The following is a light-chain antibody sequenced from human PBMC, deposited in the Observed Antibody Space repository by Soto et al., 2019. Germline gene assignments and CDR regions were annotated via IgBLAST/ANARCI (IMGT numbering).Light chain of an antibody. J-gene: IGKJ4*01. CDR1: XXXXXSXGXXY. Sequence: IVXTQSPLSLPVTPGXPASISXRSXXXXXXSXGXXYLDWYLQKPGQSPQLLIYLGSNRSSGVPDRFSGXGSGTDFTLKISRVXAXXVGVYXXXXALQTPLTFGGGTKVEIK. V-gene: IGKV2-28*01. CDR2: LGS. CDR3: XXALQTPLT.